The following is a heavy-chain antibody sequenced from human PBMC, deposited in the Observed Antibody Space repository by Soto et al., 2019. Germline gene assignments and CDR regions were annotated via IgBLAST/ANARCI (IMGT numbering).Heavy chain of an antibody. D-gene: IGHD2-15*01. CDR3: ARLFREGYCSGGSCYYYYGMDV. J-gene: IGHJ6*02. CDR2: IDPSDSYT. V-gene: IGHV5-10-1*01. CDR1: GYSFTSYW. Sequence: PGESLKISCKGSGYSFTSYWISWVRQMPGKGLEWMGRIDPSDSYTNYSPSFQGHVTISADKSISTAYLQWSSLKASDTAMYYCARLFREGYCSGGSCYYYYGMDVWGQGTTVTVS.